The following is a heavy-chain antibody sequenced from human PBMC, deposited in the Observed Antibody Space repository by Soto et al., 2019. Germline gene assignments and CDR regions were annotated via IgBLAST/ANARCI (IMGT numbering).Heavy chain of an antibody. Sequence: QVQLVQSGAEVKKPGASVKVSCKASGYTFTGHYIHWVRQAPEQGPEWMGEIGPESGATRYAQKFQGRVTMTRAMSITTVYMELNNRSPDDTAVYYCGRGRSGQIVVFYWGQGTPVTVSS. V-gene: IGHV1-2*02. D-gene: IGHD5-12*01. CDR3: GRGRSGQIVVFY. CDR1: GYTFTGHY. CDR2: IGPESGAT. J-gene: IGHJ4*02.